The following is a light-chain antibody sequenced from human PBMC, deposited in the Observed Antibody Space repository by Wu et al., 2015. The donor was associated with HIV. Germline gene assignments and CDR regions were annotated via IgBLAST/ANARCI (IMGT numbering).Light chain of an antibody. Sequence: EILLTQSPGTLSLSPGERVTLSCRASQSIDSDYLAWYQQKPGQAPRLLMYGASSRATGIPDRFSGSGSGTDFTLTINRLEPEDFAVYYCQQYGSSPITFGQGTRLDI. CDR2: GAS. CDR3: QQYGSSPIT. J-gene: IGKJ5*01. CDR1: QSIDSDY. V-gene: IGKV3-20*01.